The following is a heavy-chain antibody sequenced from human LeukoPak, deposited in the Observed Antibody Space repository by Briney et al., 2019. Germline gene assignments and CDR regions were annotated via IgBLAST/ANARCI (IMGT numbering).Heavy chain of an antibody. Sequence: GGSLRLSCAASGFTFSDYHMNWVRQAPGKGLEWVSSISSSSNYIYYADSVKGRFTISRDNAKNSLYLQMNTLRPEDTAVYYCARERQNKDFWSGGDYWGQGTLVTVSS. CDR1: GFTFSDYH. CDR3: ARERQNKDFWSGGDY. CDR2: ISSSSNYI. D-gene: IGHD3-3*01. J-gene: IGHJ4*02. V-gene: IGHV3-21*01.